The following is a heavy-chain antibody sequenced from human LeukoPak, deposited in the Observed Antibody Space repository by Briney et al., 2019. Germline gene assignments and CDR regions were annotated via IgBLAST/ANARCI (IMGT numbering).Heavy chain of an antibody. CDR3: ARGGRYMSASWYRGGYYYMDV. J-gene: IGHJ6*03. D-gene: IGHD6-13*01. CDR2: INLSGST. Sequence: PQTLSLTCAVYGGSFNDYYRNWIRQPPGEGLEWVGGINLSGSTTYNTSLKSRVTISLDESKKQFSLKLSSVTAAPTPVCFSARGGRYMSASWYRGGYYYMDVWGKGTKVTVSS. CDR1: GGSFNDYY. V-gene: IGHV4-34*01.